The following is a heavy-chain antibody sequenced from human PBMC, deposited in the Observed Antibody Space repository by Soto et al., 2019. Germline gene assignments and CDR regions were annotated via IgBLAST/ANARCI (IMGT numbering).Heavy chain of an antibody. V-gene: IGHV4-38-2*01. J-gene: IGHJ6*02. CDR3: ERGLEYYGMDV. CDR1: GYSISSDYY. Sequence: SETLSLTCAVSGYSISSDYYWGWIRQPPGKGLEWIGSIFHSRSTYYNPSLKSRITISVDTSKNQFSLKLSSVTAADTAVYYCERGLEYYGMDVWGQGTTVTVSS. CDR2: IFHSRST.